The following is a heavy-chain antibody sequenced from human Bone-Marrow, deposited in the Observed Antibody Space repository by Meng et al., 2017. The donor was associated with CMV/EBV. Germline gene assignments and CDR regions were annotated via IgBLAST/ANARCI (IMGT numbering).Heavy chain of an antibody. CDR3: ARAAAYQVPPYYYGMDG. V-gene: IGHV4-34*01. J-gene: IGHJ6*02. D-gene: IGHD2-2*01. CDR2: INHSGST. Sequence: SETLSLTCAVYGGSFSGYYWSWIRQPPGKGLEWIGEINHSGSTNYNPSLKSRVTISVDTSKNQFSLKLSSVTAADTAVYYCARAAAYQVPPYYYGMDGWGQGTTVTVSS. CDR1: GGSFSGYY.